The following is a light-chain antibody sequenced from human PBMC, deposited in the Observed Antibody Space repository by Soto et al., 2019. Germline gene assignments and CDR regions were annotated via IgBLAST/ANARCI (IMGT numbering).Light chain of an antibody. V-gene: IGKV1-5*01. Sequence: DIQMTQSPSTLSASVGDRVTITCRASQSISSWLAWYQQKPGKAPKLLIYDASSLESEVPSRFSGSGSGTESTLTVTRLKTDDFATYYCQQYNSFWTFGQGTKVEIK. CDR2: DAS. J-gene: IGKJ1*01. CDR3: QQYNSFWT. CDR1: QSISSW.